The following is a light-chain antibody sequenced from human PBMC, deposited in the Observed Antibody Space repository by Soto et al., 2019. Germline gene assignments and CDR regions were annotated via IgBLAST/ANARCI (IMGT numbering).Light chain of an antibody. CDR2: ENN. CDR3: AAWDTSLSGGV. Sequence: QSVLTQPPSVSAAPGQKVTISCSGSSSNIGSDFVSWYQQLPGTAPQLLIYENNKRPSGIPDRSSASKSATSATLGITGLQTGDEADYYCAAWDTSLSGGVFGGGTKLTVL. J-gene: IGLJ3*02. CDR1: SSNIGSDF. V-gene: IGLV1-51*02.